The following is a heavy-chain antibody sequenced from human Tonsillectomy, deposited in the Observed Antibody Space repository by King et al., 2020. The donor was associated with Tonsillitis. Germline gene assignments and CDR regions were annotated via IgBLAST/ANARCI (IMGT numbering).Heavy chain of an antibody. J-gene: IGHJ6*02. V-gene: IGHV4-61*01. Sequence: QLQESGPGLVKPSETLSLTCTVSGVSVSSGNYYWNWIRQSPGKGLEWIGYMYYSRNTKYNPPLKSRVTISVDTSQNQFSLKLSSVTAADTAVYFCVRFKCGGDCYSGHKSYYYGMDVWGQGTTVTVSS. CDR3: VRFKCGGDCYSGHKSYYYGMDV. CDR2: MYYSRNT. CDR1: GVSVSSGNYY. D-gene: IGHD2-21*02.